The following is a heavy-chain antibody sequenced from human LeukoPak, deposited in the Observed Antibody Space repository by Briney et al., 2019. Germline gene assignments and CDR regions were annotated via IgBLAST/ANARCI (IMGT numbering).Heavy chain of an antibody. CDR2: INTYNGNT. Sequence: ASVKVSCKASGYTFTNYGITWMRQAPGQGLEWMGWINTYNGNTNYTQKLQGRVTITTDTSTSTAYMELRRLRSDDRAVFYCARDLVDGVGAPGAYWGQGALVTVSS. V-gene: IGHV1-18*01. CDR3: ARDLVDGVGAPGAY. J-gene: IGHJ4*02. D-gene: IGHD1-26*01. CDR1: GYTFTNYG.